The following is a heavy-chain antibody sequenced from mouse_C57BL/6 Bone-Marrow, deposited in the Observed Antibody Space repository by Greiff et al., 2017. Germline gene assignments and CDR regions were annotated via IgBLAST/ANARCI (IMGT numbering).Heavy chain of an antibody. CDR1: GYTFTTYP. CDR2: FHPYNDDT. CDR3: ARGDYGYDDVYYAMDY. V-gene: IGHV1-47*01. Sequence: VKLQESGAELVKPGASVKMSCKASGYTFTTYPIEWMKQNHGKSLEWIGNFHPYNDDTKYNEKFKGKATLTVEKSSSTVYLELSRLTSDDSAVYYCARGDYGYDDVYYAMDYWGQGTSVTVSS. D-gene: IGHD2-2*01. J-gene: IGHJ4*01.